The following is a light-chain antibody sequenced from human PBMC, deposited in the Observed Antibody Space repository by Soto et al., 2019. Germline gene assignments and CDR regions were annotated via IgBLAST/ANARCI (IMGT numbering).Light chain of an antibody. CDR1: SSNIGAGYD. Sequence: QYVLTQPPSGSGAPGQRVTISCTGSSSNIGAGYDVHWYQQLPGTAPKLLIYGNSNRPSGVPDRFSGSKSGTSASLAITGLQAEDEADYYCQSYDSSLSGYVVFGGGTKLTVL. CDR3: QSYDSSLSGYVV. J-gene: IGLJ2*01. V-gene: IGLV1-40*01. CDR2: GNS.